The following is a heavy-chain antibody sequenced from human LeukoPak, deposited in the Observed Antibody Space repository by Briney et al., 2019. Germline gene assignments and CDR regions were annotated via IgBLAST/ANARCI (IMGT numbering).Heavy chain of an antibody. CDR2: IHYSGST. D-gene: IGHD1-26*01. V-gene: IGHV4-59*01. CDR1: GDSISNYY. CDR3: ARYSGTYYHY. Sequence: SETLSLTCTVSGDSISNYYRSWIRQPPGKGLEWIGYIHYSGSTKYNPSLNSRLTISVDTSKNQFSLKLSSVTAADTAVYYCARYSGTYYHYWGQGTLVAVSS. J-gene: IGHJ4*02.